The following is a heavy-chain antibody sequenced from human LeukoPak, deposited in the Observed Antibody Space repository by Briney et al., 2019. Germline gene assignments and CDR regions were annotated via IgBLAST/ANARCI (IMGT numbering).Heavy chain of an antibody. CDR2: IYYSGRT. V-gene: IGHV4-59*01. CDR1: GTSISPYY. CDR3: AREVGDSDSDNWFDP. D-gene: IGHD2-21*02. J-gene: IGHJ5*02. Sequence: SETLSLTCAVSGTSISPYYWSWIRQPPGKGLEWIGYIYYSGRTNYNPSLKSRVTISIDTSENQVSLILRSVTAADTAVYYCAREVGDSDSDNWFDPWGQGTLVTVSS.